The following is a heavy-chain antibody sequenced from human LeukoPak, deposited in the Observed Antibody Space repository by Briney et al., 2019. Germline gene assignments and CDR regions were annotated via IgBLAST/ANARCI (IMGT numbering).Heavy chain of an antibody. V-gene: IGHV1-69*05. Sequence: SVKVSCKASGDTFSSYAISWVRQAPGQGLEWMGGIIPIFGPANYAQKFQGRVTITTDESTSTAYMELSSLRSEDTAVYYCARVGATTLHPYYFDYWGQGTLVTVSS. D-gene: IGHD1-26*01. J-gene: IGHJ4*02. CDR3: ARVGATTLHPYYFDY. CDR2: IIPIFGPA. CDR1: GDTFSSYA.